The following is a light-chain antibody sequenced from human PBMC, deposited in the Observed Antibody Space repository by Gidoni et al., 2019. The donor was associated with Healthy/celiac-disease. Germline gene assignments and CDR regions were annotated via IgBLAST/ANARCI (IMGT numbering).Light chain of an antibody. V-gene: IGKV3-15*01. Sequence: EIVMTQSPPTLSVSPGERATLSCRASQSVSSNLAWYQQKPGQAPRLLIYGASTRATCIPARFSGSGSGTEFTLTISSLQSEDFAVYYCQQYNNWPALTFXGXTKVEIK. CDR2: GAS. J-gene: IGKJ4*01. CDR3: QQYNNWPALT. CDR1: QSVSSN.